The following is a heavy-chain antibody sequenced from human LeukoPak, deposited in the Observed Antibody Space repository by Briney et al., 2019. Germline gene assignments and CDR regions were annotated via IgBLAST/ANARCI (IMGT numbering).Heavy chain of an antibody. J-gene: IGHJ5*02. V-gene: IGHV3-21*01. Sequence: GGSLRLSCAASGFSFSSYSMDWVRQAPGKGLEWVSSISSGSTSIYYADSVKGRFAISRDNAKNSLYLQMNSLRAEDTAVYYCARVTGTTAGDHWGQGTLVSVSS. CDR3: ARVTGTTAGDH. CDR2: ISSGSTSI. CDR1: GFSFSSYS. D-gene: IGHD1-1*01.